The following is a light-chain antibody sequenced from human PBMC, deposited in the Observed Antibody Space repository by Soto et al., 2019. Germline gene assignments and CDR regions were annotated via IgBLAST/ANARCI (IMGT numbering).Light chain of an antibody. CDR2: GAS. Sequence: LTQSPGTLYLYPGERDTLSCRASQSISSIYLAWYQQKPGQAPRLLIYGASSRATGIPDRFSGSGSGTDFTLAISRLEPEDFAVYYCQQYGSSLSTFGGGTKVDIK. J-gene: IGKJ4*01. CDR3: QQYGSSLST. CDR1: QSISSIY. V-gene: IGKV3-20*01.